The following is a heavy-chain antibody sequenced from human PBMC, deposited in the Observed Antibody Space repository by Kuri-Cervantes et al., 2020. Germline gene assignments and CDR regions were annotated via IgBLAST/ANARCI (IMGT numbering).Heavy chain of an antibody. V-gene: IGHV3-53*04. CDR1: GGSFSGYY. D-gene: IGHD3-22*01. J-gene: IGHJ4*02. CDR3: TRLDSSGYYFDY. Sequence: LSLTCAVYGGSFSGYYWSWIRQAPGKGLEWVSVIYSGGSTYYADSVKGRFTISRHNSKNTLYLQMNSLRAEDTAVYYCTRLDSSGYYFDYWDQGTLVTVSS. CDR2: IYSGGST.